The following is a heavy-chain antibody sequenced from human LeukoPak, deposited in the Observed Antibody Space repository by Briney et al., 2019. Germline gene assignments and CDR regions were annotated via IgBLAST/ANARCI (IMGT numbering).Heavy chain of an antibody. CDR1: GFTVGSNY. D-gene: IGHD1-7*01. Sequence: PGGSLRLSCAASGFTVGSNYMSWVRQAPGKGLEWVSVIYNGGSTYYADSVKGRFTISRDNSKNTLYLQMNSLRAEDTAVYYCARDQIYNWNYGGLDYWGQGTLVTVSS. V-gene: IGHV3-66*01. J-gene: IGHJ4*02. CDR3: ARDQIYNWNYGGLDY. CDR2: IYNGGST.